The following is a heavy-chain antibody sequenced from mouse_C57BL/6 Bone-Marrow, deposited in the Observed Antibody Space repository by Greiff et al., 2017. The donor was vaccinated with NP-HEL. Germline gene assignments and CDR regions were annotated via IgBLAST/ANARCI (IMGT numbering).Heavy chain of an antibody. D-gene: IGHD2-1*01. CDR3: TTRRGGNYPPCGFDV. Sequence: EVQLQQPGAELVKPGASVKLSCTASGFNIKDDYMHWVKQRPEQGLEWIGWIDPENGDTEYASKFQGKATITADTSSNTAYLQLSSLTSEDTAVYYCTTRRGGNYPPCGFDVWGTGTTVTVSS. J-gene: IGHJ1*03. CDR1: GFNIKDDY. V-gene: IGHV14-4*01. CDR2: IDPENGDT.